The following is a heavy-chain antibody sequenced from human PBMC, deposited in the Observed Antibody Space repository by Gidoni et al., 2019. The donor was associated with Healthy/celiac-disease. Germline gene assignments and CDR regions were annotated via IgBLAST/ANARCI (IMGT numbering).Heavy chain of an antibody. J-gene: IGHJ4*02. V-gene: IGHV3-48*01. D-gene: IGHD6-13*01. CDR1: GFTFSSYS. CDR3: ARDTSIAAAGTGY. CDR2: ISSSSSTI. Sequence: EVQLVESGGGLVQPGGSLSLSCAASGFTFSSYSMNWVRQAPGKGLEWVSYISSSSSTIYYADSVKGRFTISRDNAKNSLYLQMNSLRAEDTAVYYCARDTSIAAAGTGYWGQGTLVTVSS.